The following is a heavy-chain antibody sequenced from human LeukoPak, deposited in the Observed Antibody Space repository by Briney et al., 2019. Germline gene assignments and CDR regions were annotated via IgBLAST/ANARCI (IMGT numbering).Heavy chain of an antibody. J-gene: IGHJ6*03. V-gene: IGHV4-38-2*02. CDR2: IYHSGSA. Sequence: SETLSLTCTVSGYSISSGYYWGWIRQPPGKGLEWIGSIYHSGSAYYNPSLKSRVTISVDTSKNQSSLRLSSVTAADTAVFYCARSLHAGIYYYYYMDVWGKGAMVTISS. CDR1: GYSISSGYY. D-gene: IGHD6-13*01. CDR3: ARSLHAGIYYYYYMDV.